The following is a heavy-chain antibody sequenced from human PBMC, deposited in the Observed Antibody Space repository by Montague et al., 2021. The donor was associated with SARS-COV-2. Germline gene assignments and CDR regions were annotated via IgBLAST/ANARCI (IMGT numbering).Heavy chain of an antibody. V-gene: IGHV3-48*04. CDR3: AGVASEHTAMAPDY. CDR2: ISMSETRT. J-gene: IGHJ4*02. Sequence: SLRLSCAAAGFTFSRYCMNWVRQAPGKGLEWISYISMSETRTQYADSVKGRFTISRDNARNSLYLQMRSLTGGDTAVYYCAGVASEHTAMAPDYWGQGTLVTVSS. CDR1: GFTFSRYC. D-gene: IGHD5-18*01.